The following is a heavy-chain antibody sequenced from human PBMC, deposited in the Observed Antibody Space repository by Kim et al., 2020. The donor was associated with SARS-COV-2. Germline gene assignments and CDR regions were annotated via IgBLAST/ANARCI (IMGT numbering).Heavy chain of an antibody. V-gene: IGHV3-23*01. Sequence: WGSLRLSCAASGFTFSSYAMSWVRQAPGKGLEWVSGISGTGGSTYYADSVKGRFTISRDSSKNTLYLQMNSLRAEDTAVYYCAKAMTTLTTGNWFDPWGQGTLVTVSS. D-gene: IGHD4-17*01. CDR3: AKAMTTLTTGNWFDP. CDR1: GFTFSSYA. J-gene: IGHJ5*02. CDR2: ISGTGGST.